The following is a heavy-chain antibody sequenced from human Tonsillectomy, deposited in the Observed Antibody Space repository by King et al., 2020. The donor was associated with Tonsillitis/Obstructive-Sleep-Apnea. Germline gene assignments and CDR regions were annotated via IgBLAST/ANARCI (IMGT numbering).Heavy chain of an antibody. CDR2: INPSGGSK. Sequence: QLVQSGAEVKKPGASVNVSCKASGYTFTSYYMHWVRQAPGQGLEWMGIINPSGGSKSYAQKFQGRVTLTRDTSTSTVYMELSSLRSEHTAVYYCARSNIVVVPAATTFDYWGQGTLVTVSS. CDR1: GYTFTSYY. J-gene: IGHJ4*02. CDR3: ARSNIVVVPAATTFDY. D-gene: IGHD2-2*01. V-gene: IGHV1-46*01.